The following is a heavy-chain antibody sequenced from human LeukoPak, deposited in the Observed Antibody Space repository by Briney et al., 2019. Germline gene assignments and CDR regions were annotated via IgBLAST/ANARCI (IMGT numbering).Heavy chain of an antibody. CDR2: IYPGDSDT. CDR1: GYSFTSYW. Sequence: GESLKISCKGSGYSFTSYWIGWVRQMPGKGLEWMGIIYPGDSDTRYSPSFQGQVTISADKSISTAYLQWSSLKASDTAMYYCARPFFLGGRYNYYFDYWGQGTLVTVSS. D-gene: IGHD5-24*01. CDR3: ARPFFLGGRYNYYFDY. V-gene: IGHV5-51*01. J-gene: IGHJ4*02.